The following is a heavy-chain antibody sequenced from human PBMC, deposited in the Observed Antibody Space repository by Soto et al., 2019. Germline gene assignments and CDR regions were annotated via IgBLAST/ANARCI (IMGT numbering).Heavy chain of an antibody. J-gene: IGHJ6*03. Sequence: QVQLVESGGGVVQPGRSLRLSCAASGFTFSSYAMHWVRQAPGKGLEWVAVISYDGSNKYYADSVKGRFTISRDNSKNTLYLQMNSLRAEDTAVYYCARDAGGYSSSWYDYYYYMDVWGKGTTVTVSS. V-gene: IGHV3-30-3*01. CDR1: GFTFSSYA. D-gene: IGHD6-13*01. CDR2: ISYDGSNK. CDR3: ARDAGGYSSSWYDYYYYMDV.